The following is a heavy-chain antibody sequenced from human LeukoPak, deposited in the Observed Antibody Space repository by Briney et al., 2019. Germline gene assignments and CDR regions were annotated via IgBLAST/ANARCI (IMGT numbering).Heavy chain of an antibody. V-gene: IGHV3-48*01. CDR2: ISSSSNTI. D-gene: IGHD1-26*01. CDR1: GFTFSSYN. CDR3: ATESGTYSGTCFDY. J-gene: IGHJ4*02. Sequence: PGGSLRLSCAASGFTFSSYNMNWVRQAPGKGLEWVSYISSSSNTIYYADSVKDRFTISRDNAKNSLYLQMNSLRAEDTAVYFCATESGTYSGTCFDYWGQGTLVTVSS.